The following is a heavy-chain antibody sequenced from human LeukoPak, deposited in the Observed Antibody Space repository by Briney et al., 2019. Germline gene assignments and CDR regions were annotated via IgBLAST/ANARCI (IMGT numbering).Heavy chain of an antibody. Sequence: ASVKVSCKASGYTFTVYYMHWVRQAPGQGLEWMGYINPHSGDTIYAPNFQGRVTMTRDTSISTAYMELSRLRSDDTAVYYCAREVRRIMITFGARGGYDYWGQGALVTVSS. CDR3: AREVRRIMITFGARGGYDY. V-gene: IGHV1-2*02. J-gene: IGHJ4*02. CDR1: GYTFTVYY. D-gene: IGHD3-16*01. CDR2: INPHSGDT.